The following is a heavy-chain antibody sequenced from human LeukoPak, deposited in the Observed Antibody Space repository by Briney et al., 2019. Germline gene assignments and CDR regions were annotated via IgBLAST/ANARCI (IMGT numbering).Heavy chain of an antibody. CDR1: GFTFSDYY. Sequence: PGGSLRLSCAASGFTFSDYYMSWIRQAPGRGLEWVSYISSSGSHIYYGDSVKGRFTISRDNAKNSLYLQMNSLRAEDTAVYYCARRPYSSSWYYFDCWGQGTLVTVSS. CDR2: ISSSGSHI. V-gene: IGHV3-11*04. J-gene: IGHJ4*02. D-gene: IGHD6-13*01. CDR3: ARRPYSSSWYYFDC.